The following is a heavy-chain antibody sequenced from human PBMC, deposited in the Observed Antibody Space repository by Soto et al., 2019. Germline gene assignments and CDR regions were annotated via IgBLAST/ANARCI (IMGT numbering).Heavy chain of an antibody. J-gene: IGHJ4*02. D-gene: IGHD4-17*01. V-gene: IGHV3-48*01. Sequence: EVQLVESGGGLVQPGGSLRLSCAASGFTFSSYSMNWVRQAPGKGVEWVSYISSSSSTIYYADSVKGRFTISRDNAKNSLYLQMNSLRAEDTAVYYCARDLLASISYGDYVAYWGQGTLVTVSS. CDR2: ISSSSSTI. CDR1: GFTFSSYS. CDR3: ARDLLASISYGDYVAY.